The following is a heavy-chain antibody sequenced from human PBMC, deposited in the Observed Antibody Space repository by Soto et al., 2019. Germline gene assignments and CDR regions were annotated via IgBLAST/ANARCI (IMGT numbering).Heavy chain of an antibody. D-gene: IGHD1-26*01. CDR2: VNSDGRTT. V-gene: IGHV3-74*01. J-gene: IGHJ5*02. CDR1: KFSFSGYW. Sequence: EVQLVESGGGLVQPGGSLRLSCAASKFSFSGYWMHWVRQAPGKGVMWVSRVNSDGRTTTYADSVKGRFTISRDNAKNTVFLQMNSLSADDTDVYYCAKVASGSYDWFDPWGQGTLVTVSS. CDR3: AKVASGSYDWFDP.